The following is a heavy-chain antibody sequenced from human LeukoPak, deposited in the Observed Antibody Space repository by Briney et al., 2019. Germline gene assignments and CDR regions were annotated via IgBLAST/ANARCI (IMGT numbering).Heavy chain of an antibody. J-gene: IGHJ6*02. CDR2: ICSSGSA. CDR1: GGSISSGVYC. CDR3: ARDGGGSLYGMDV. V-gene: IGHV4-31*11. D-gene: IGHD2-15*01. Sequence: SETLSLTCAVSGGSISSGVYCWSWIRQRPGEGLQWIGYICSSGSAYYNPSLKSRVTMSIDTSNNQFSLKLNSVTAADTAVYYCARDGGGSLYGMDVWGQGTTVTVSS.